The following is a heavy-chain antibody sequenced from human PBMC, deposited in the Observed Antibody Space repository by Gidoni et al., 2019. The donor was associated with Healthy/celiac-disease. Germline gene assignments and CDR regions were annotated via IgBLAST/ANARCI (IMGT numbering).Heavy chain of an antibody. D-gene: IGHD6-19*01. Sequence: QLQLQESGPGLVKPSETLSLTCTVSGGSISSSSYYWGWIRQPPGKGLEWIGSIYYSGSTYYNPSLKSRVTISVDTSKNQFSLKLSSVTAADTAVYYCARLPLSSGWMGAFDIWGQGTMVTVSS. CDR2: IYYSGST. CDR1: GGSISSSSYY. V-gene: IGHV4-39*01. CDR3: ARLPLSSGWMGAFDI. J-gene: IGHJ3*02.